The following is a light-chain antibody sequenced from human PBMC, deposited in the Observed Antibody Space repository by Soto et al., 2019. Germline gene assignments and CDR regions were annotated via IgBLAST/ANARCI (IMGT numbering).Light chain of an antibody. CDR2: GAS. Sequence: IVLTQSPGTLSLSPGEIATLSCRASQSVSSSYLAWYQQKPGQAPRLLIYGASSRATGIPDRFSGSGSGTDFTLTISRLEPEDCAVYYCQQYGSSPPWTFGQGTKVEIK. CDR3: QQYGSSPPWT. V-gene: IGKV3-20*01. J-gene: IGKJ1*01. CDR1: QSVSSSY.